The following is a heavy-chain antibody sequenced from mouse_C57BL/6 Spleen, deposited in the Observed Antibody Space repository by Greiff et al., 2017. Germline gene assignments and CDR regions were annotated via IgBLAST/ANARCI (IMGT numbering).Heavy chain of an antibody. V-gene: IGHV1-55*01. CDR3: AREAYDYEGRDYYAMDY. Sequence: QVQLQQPGAELVKPGASVKMSCKASGYTFTSYWITWVKQRPGQGLEWIGDIYPGSGSTNYNEKFKSKATLTVDTSSSTAYMQLSSLTSEDSAVYYCAREAYDYEGRDYYAMDYWGQGTSVTVSS. CDR2: IYPGSGST. CDR1: GYTFTSYW. J-gene: IGHJ4*01. D-gene: IGHD2-4*01.